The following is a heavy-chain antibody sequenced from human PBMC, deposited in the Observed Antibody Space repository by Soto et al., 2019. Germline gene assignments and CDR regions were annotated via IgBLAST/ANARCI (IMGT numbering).Heavy chain of an antibody. CDR1: GYTFTSYG. CDR3: ALTLFGERGGYDYFDY. D-gene: IGHD3-16*01. CDR2: ISAYNGNT. J-gene: IGHJ4*02. Sequence: QVQLVQSGAEVKKPGAAVKVSCKASGYTFTSYGISWVRQAPGQGLEWMGWISAYNGNTNYAQKLQGRVTMTTDTCTSTAYMELRSLRSDDTAVYYCALTLFGERGGYDYFDYWGQGTLVTVFS. V-gene: IGHV1-18*04.